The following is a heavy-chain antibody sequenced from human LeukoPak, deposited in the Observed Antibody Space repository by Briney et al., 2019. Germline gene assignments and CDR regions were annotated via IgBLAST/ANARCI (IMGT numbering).Heavy chain of an antibody. J-gene: IGHJ4*02. CDR2: MSSSGKSI. CDR1: GFXFSSYE. Sequence: GGSLRLSCGASGFXFSSYEMNWVRQAPGKGLEWLSYMSSSGKSIFYADSVKGRFTVSRDKAQNSLYLQMNSLRAEDTAVYFCARSGTGVFDYWGQGTLVTVSP. D-gene: IGHD3-10*01. CDR3: ARSGTGVFDY. V-gene: IGHV3-48*03.